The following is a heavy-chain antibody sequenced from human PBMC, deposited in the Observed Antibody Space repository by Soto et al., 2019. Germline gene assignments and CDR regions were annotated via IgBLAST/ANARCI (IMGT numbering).Heavy chain of an antibody. J-gene: IGHJ5*02. CDR3: ARAYDFWSGPGPNWFDP. V-gene: IGHV1-18*01. CDR1: GYTFTSYG. CDR2: ISAYNGNT. D-gene: IGHD3-3*01. Sequence: ASVKVSCKASGYTFTSYGISWVRQAPGQGLEWIRWISAYNGNTNYAQKLQGRVTMTTDTSTSTAYMELRSLRSDDTAVYFCARAYDFWSGPGPNWFDPWGQGTLVTVSS.